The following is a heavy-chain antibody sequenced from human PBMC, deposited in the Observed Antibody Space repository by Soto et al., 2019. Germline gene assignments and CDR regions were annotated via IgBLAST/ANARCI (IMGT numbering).Heavy chain of an antibody. CDR3: ARHLKYDFWSGYSP. J-gene: IGHJ5*02. D-gene: IGHD3-3*01. V-gene: IGHV5-51*01. Sequence: SGESLKISCKGSGYSFTTYWIAWVRQMPGKGLEWMGIIFPGDSETRYSPSFQGQVTISADKSISTAYLQWSSLKASDTAMYYCARHLKYDFWSGYSPWGQGTLVTVSS. CDR2: IFPGDSET. CDR1: GYSFTTYW.